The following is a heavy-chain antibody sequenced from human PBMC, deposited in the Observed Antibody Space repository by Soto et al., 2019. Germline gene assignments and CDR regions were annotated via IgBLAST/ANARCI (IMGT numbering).Heavy chain of an antibody. Sequence: GASVKVSCKASGYTFTSYYMHWVRQAPGQGLEWMGIINPSGGSTSYAQKFQGRVTMTRDTSTSTVYMELSSLRSEDTAVYYCARDRTDTPSRPLWYKPPPYYYYGMAVWGQGTTVTVSS. J-gene: IGHJ6*02. CDR1: GYTFTSYY. V-gene: IGHV1-46*01. CDR2: INPSGGST. D-gene: IGHD5-18*01. CDR3: ARDRTDTPSRPLWYKPPPYYYYGMAV.